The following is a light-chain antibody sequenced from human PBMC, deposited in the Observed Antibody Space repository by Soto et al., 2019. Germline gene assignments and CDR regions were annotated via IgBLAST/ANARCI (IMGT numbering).Light chain of an antibody. CDR1: QDISNY. V-gene: IGKV1-27*01. Sequence: DIQMTQSPSSLSESVGDRVTITCRATQDISNYLAWYQQKPGKVPNLLIYAASTLQSGVPSRFSGSGSGTDFTIIISSLHPEDVATYYCQKYNSAPPWTFGKGKKVEI. CDR2: AAS. CDR3: QKYNSAPPWT. J-gene: IGKJ1*01.